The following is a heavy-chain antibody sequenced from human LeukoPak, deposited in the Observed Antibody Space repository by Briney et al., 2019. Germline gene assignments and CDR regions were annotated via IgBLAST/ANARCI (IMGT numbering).Heavy chain of an antibody. CDR3: ARGRYYGSGRLGY. CDR1: GGSLSSFY. CDR2: IYYTGST. J-gene: IGHJ4*02. V-gene: IGHV4-59*01. D-gene: IGHD3-10*01. Sequence: SETLSLTCTVSGGSLSSFYWNWIRQPPGKGLEWIGYIYYTGSTNYNPSLKSRVTISVDTSKNQFSLKLHSVTAADTAVDYCARGRYYGSGRLGYWGQGTLVTVSS.